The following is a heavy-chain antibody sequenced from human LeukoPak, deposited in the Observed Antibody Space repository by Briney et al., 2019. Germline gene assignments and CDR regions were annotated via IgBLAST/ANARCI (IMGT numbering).Heavy chain of an antibody. CDR1: GYTFTSYG. CDR3: ARDRSRTIFGTSTFDAFDI. CDR2: ISAYNGNR. V-gene: IGHV1-18*01. J-gene: IGHJ3*02. Sequence: ASVKVSCKASGYTFTSYGISWVRQAPGQGLEWMGWISAYNGNRNYAQKLQGRVTMTTDTSTSTAYMELRSLRSDDTAVYYCARDRSRTIFGTSTFDAFDIWGQGTMVTVSS. D-gene: IGHD3-3*01.